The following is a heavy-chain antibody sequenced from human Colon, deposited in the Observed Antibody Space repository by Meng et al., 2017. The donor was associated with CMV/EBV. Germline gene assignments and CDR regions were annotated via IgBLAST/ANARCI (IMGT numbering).Heavy chain of an antibody. D-gene: IGHD5-18*01. V-gene: IGHV4-59*01. CDR2: ISYSGTT. CDR3: AREYSSFDY. J-gene: IGHJ4*02. Sequence: SETLSLTCTVSGGSISSFYWHWVGQSPGKGLEWIGYISYSGTTNYNPSLKSRVTISQDTSKNQFSLKLTSVTPADTAVYYCAREYSSFDYWGQGTLVTVSS. CDR1: GGSISSFY.